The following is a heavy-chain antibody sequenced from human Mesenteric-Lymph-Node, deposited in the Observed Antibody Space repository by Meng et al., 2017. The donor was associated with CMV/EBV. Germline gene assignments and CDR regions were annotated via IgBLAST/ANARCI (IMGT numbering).Heavy chain of an antibody. V-gene: IGHV3-21*01. CDR3: ARGSMLYSSSSYFDY. D-gene: IGHD6-6*01. Sequence: GGSLRLSCAASGFTFSSYSMNWARQAPGKGLEWVSPISSSSSYIYYADSVKGRFTIYRDNAKNSLYLQMNGLRAEDTAVYYCARGSMLYSSSSYFDYWGQGTLVTVSS. CDR1: GFTFSSYS. CDR2: ISSSSSYI. J-gene: IGHJ4*02.